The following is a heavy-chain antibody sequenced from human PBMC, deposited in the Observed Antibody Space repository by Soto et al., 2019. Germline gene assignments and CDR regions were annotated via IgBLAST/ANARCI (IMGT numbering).Heavy chain of an antibody. V-gene: IGHV4-30-4*01. Sequence: PSETLSLTCTVSGGSISSGDYYWSWIRRPPGKGLEWIGYIYYSGSTYYNPSLKSRVTISVDTSKNQFSLKLSSVTAADAAVYYCARGRIAFDYWGQGTLVTVS. D-gene: IGHD2-15*01. CDR2: IYYSGST. J-gene: IGHJ4*02. CDR3: ARGRIAFDY. CDR1: GGSISSGDYY.